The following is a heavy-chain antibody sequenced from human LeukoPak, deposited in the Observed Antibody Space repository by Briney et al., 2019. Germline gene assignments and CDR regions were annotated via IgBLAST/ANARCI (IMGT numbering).Heavy chain of an antibody. D-gene: IGHD6-13*01. CDR2: IYCSGST. V-gene: IGHV4-59*08. CDR3: AIRYSSSWYSDAFDI. J-gene: IGHJ3*02. Sequence: SETLSLTCTVSGGSISSYYWSWIRQPPGKGLEWIGYIYCSGSTNYNPSLKSRVTISVDTSKNQFSLKLSSVTAADTAVYYCAIRYSSSWYSDAFDIWGQGAMVTVSS. CDR1: GGSISSYY.